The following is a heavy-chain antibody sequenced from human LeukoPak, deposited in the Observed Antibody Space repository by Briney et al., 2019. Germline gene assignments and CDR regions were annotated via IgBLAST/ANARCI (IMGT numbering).Heavy chain of an antibody. D-gene: IGHD6-19*01. J-gene: IGHJ6*02. V-gene: IGHV3-33*01. CDR3: ARDKAIIAVAGTENYYYYYGMDV. CDR2: IWYDGSNK. CDR1: GFTFSSYG. Sequence: AGGSLRLSCAASGFTFSSYGMHWVRQAPGKGLEWVAVIWYDGSNKYYADSVKGRFTISRDNSKNTLYLQMNSLRAEDTAVYYCARDKAIIAVAGTENYYYYYGMDVWGQGTTVTVSS.